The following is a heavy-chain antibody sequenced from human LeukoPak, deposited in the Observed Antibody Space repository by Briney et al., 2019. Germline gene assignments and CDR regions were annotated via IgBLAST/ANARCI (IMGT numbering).Heavy chain of an antibody. V-gene: IGHV4-59*08. D-gene: IGHD3-10*01. Sequence: PSESLSLTCTVSGGSISSYYWSWIRQPPGKGLEWIGYIYYSGSTNYNPSLKSRVTISVDTSKNQFSLKLSSVTAADTAVYYCVRQRGVRGWYFDLWGRGTLVTVSS. J-gene: IGHJ2*01. CDR2: IYYSGST. CDR3: VRQRGVRGWYFDL. CDR1: GGSISSYY.